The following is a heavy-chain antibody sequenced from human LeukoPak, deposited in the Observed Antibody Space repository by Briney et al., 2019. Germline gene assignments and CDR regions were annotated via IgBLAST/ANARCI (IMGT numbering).Heavy chain of an antibody. CDR2: INHSGST. J-gene: IGHJ5*02. V-gene: IGHV4-34*01. CDR3: AREWHGVVIILKWFDP. D-gene: IGHD3-3*01. CDR1: GGSFSGYY. Sequence: SETLSLTCAVYGGSFSGYYWSWIRQPPWKGLEWIGEINHSGSTNYNPSLKSRVTISVDTSKNQFSLKLSSVTAPDTAVYYCAREWHGVVIILKWFDPWGQGTLVTVSS.